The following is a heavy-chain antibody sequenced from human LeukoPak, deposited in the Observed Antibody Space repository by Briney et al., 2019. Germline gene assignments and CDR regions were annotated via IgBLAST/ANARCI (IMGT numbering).Heavy chain of an antibody. J-gene: IGHJ4*02. CDR3: ARDFYTDYYHSNGDDFDY. V-gene: IGHV3-23*01. CDR1: GIDFSSYA. D-gene: IGHD3-22*01. CDR2: ISGSGHDT. Sequence: PGGSLRLSCAASGIDFSSYAMSWVRQAPGKGLEWVSGISGSGHDTYYAESVKGRFTISRDNAKNTVYLQMNSVRVEDTAVYYCARDFYTDYYHSNGDDFDYWGQGTLVTVSS.